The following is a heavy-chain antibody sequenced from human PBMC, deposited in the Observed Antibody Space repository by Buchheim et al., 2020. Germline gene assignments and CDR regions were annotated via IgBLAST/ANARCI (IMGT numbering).Heavy chain of an antibody. CDR2: IYTSGST. D-gene: IGHD3-16*01. J-gene: IGHJ4*02. CDR1: GGSISSGSYY. Sequence: QVQLQESGPGLVKPSQTLSLTCTVSGGSISSGSYYWSWIRQPAGKGLEWIGRIYTSGSTNYNPSLKSRVTISVDTSKNQFSLKLSSVTAADTAVYYCARWSFYYFAYWCQGTL. CDR3: ARWSFYYFAY. V-gene: IGHV4-61*02.